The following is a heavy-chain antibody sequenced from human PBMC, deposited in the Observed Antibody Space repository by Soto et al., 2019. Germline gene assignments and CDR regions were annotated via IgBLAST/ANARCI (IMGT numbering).Heavy chain of an antibody. V-gene: IGHV1-69*06. D-gene: IGHD3-22*01. J-gene: IGHJ4*02. CDR3: ARDGYYYDSSGYGVFDY. Sequence: SVKVSCKASGGTFSSYAISWVRQAPGQGLEWMGGIIPIFGTANYAQKFQGRVTITADKSTSTAYMELSSLRSEDTAVYYCARDGYYYDSSGYGVFDYWGQGTLGTVSS. CDR1: GGTFSSYA. CDR2: IIPIFGTA.